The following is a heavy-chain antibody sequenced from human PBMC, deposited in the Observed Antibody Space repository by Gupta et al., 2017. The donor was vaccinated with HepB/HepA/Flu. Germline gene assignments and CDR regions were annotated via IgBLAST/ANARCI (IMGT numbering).Heavy chain of an antibody. V-gene: IGHV3-49*04. CDR2: IRSKAYGGTT. D-gene: IGHD1-7*01. J-gene: IGHJ4*02. CDR1: GFTFGDYA. CDR3: TRKGLDNWNYRIQLIDY. Sequence: EVQLVESGGGLVQPGRSLRLSCTASGFTFGDYAMSWVRQAPGKGLEWGGFIRSKAYGGTTEYAASVKGRFTISRDDSKSIAYLQMNSLKTEDTAVYYCTRKGLDNWNYRIQLIDYWGQGTLVTASS.